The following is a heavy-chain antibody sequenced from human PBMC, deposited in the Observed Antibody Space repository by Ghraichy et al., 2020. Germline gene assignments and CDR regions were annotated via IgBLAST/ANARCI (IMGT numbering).Heavy chain of an antibody. CDR1: GFTFSSYA. D-gene: IGHD3-3*01. CDR3: ARDPIDYDFWSGYWYYFDY. Sequence: GGSLRLSCAASGFTFSSYAMHWVRQAPGKGLEWVAVISYDGSNKYYADSVKGRFTISRDNSKNTLYLQMNSLRAEDTAVYYCARDPIDYDFWSGYWYYFDYWGQGTLVTVSS. J-gene: IGHJ4*02. CDR2: ISYDGSNK. V-gene: IGHV3-30*04.